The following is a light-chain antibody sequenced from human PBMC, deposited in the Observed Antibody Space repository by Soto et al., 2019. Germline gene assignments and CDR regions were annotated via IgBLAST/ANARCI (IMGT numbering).Light chain of an antibody. V-gene: IGLV2-14*01. Sequence: QSALTQPASVSGSPGQSITISCTGTSSDVGGYNYVSWYQQHPGKAPKLMIYDVSNRPSGVSNRYSGSKSGNTASLTISGPQAEDEADYYCGSYTSSSTYVFGSGTKLTVL. CDR1: SSDVGGYNY. CDR2: DVS. J-gene: IGLJ1*01. CDR3: GSYTSSSTYV.